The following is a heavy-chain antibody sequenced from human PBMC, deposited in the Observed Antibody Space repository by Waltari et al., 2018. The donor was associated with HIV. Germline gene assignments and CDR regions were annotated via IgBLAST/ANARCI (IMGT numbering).Heavy chain of an antibody. CDR1: GFFFRDYA. V-gene: IGHV3-9*01. CDR3: AKGGTVTTDYFNY. CDR2: ISWNSGTI. D-gene: IGHD4-17*01. Sequence: EVQLVESGGGLVQHGRSLRLSCAASGFFFRDYAMHWVWQAPGKGLEWVSGISWNSGTIYYADSVRGRFTISRDNAKNSLYLQMNSLRAEDTAFYYCAKGGTVTTDYFNYWGQGTLVTVSS. J-gene: IGHJ4*02.